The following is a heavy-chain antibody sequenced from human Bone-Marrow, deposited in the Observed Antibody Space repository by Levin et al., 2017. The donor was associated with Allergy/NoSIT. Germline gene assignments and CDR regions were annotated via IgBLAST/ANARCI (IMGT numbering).Heavy chain of an antibody. J-gene: IGHJ4*02. CDR3: ARGRRYCTSTSCGRGNGAVADPVDY. CDR2: ISYDGSLK. V-gene: IGHV3-30*04. D-gene: IGHD2-2*01. Sequence: GESLKISCAASGFSFNNYAMHWVRQVPGKGLDWVAVISYDGSLKYYADSVRGRFTISRDNSKNTLYLQMNSLRPEDTAVFYCARGRRYCTSTSCGRGNGAVADPVDYWGQGTLVTVSS. CDR1: GFSFNNYA.